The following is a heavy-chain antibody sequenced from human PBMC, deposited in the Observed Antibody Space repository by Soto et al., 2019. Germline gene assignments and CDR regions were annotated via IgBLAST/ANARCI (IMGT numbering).Heavy chain of an antibody. V-gene: IGHV1-18*01. CDR1: GYTFNNYG. CDR3: ARCYCSVGSCYTCWHFDL. Sequence: QVQLVQSGAAVKKPGASVKVSCKASGYTFNNYGISWVRQAPGQGLEWMGWIGPYNGNTDHAQNFQGRVTMTTDTSTNTAYMELRSLRSDATAWYYCARCYCSVGSCYTCWHFDLWGRGTLVTVSS. J-gene: IGHJ2*01. D-gene: IGHD2-15*01. CDR2: IGPYNGNT.